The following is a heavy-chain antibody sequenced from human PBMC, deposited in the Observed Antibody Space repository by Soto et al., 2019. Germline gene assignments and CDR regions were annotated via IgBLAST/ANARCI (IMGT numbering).Heavy chain of an antibody. V-gene: IGHV3-23*01. CDR2: ISGSGGST. CDR3: AKDFGRVRYDILTGYYRDYYYYGMDV. CDR1: GFTFSSYA. D-gene: IGHD3-9*01. Sequence: PGGSLRLSCAASGFTFSSYAMSWVRQAPGKGLEWVSAISGSGGSTYYADSVKGRFTISRDNSKNTLYLQMNSLRAEDTAVYYCAKDFGRVRYDILTGYYRDYYYYGMDVWGQGTTVTVSS. J-gene: IGHJ6*02.